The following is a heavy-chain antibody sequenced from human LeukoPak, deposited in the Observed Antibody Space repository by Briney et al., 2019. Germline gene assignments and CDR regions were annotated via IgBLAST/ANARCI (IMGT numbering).Heavy chain of an antibody. V-gene: IGHV3-23*01. Sequence: GGSLRLSCAASGFTFSSYAMSWVRQAPGKGLEWVSAISGSGGSTYYADSVKGRFTISRDNSKNTLYLQMNSLRAEDTAVYYCAKDGIAVVVAATDYRGQGTLVTVSS. D-gene: IGHD2-15*01. J-gene: IGHJ4*02. CDR2: ISGSGGST. CDR1: GFTFSSYA. CDR3: AKDGIAVVVAATDY.